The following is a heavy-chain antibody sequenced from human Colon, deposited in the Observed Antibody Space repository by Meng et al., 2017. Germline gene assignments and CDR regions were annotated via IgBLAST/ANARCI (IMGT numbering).Heavy chain of an antibody. D-gene: IGHD4-23*01. CDR3: AKDQDFGGTPDS. J-gene: IGHJ4*02. V-gene: IGHV1-3*01. Sequence: QVQVVQSGAEVKEPGASVKVSCKPSGYPFRHYALHWVRQAPGQRLEWMGWINPGNGDTKSSHKFQGRLTITRDTSASTAYMELSSLRSEDTAVYYCAKDQDFGGTPDSWGQGTLVTASS. CDR1: GYPFRHYA. CDR2: INPGNGDT.